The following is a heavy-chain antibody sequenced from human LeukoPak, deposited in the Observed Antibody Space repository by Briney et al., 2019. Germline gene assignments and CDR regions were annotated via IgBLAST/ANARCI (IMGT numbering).Heavy chain of an antibody. V-gene: IGHV3-21*01. CDR1: GFTFSSYS. CDR3: ARSGYSYDLNY. J-gene: IGHJ4*02. Sequence: PGGSLRLSCAASGFTFSSYSMNWVRQAPGKGLEWVSSISSSSSYISYADSVKGRFTISRDNAKNSLYLQMNSLRAEDTAVYYCARSGYSYDLNYWGQGTLVTVSS. D-gene: IGHD5-18*01. CDR2: ISSSSSYI.